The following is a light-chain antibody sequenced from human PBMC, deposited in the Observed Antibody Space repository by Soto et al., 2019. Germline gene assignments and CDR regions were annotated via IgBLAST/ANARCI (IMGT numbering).Light chain of an antibody. CDR1: SSDVGSYNY. CDR3: SSYTNSITRVV. CDR2: DVS. Sequence: QSALTQPASVSESPGQSITISCTGTSSDVGSYNYVSWYQQHPGKAPKLMIYDVSYRPSGVSNRFSGSKSGNTASLTITGLQAEDEADYYCSSYTNSITRVVFGGGTKVTVL. V-gene: IGLV2-14*03. J-gene: IGLJ2*01.